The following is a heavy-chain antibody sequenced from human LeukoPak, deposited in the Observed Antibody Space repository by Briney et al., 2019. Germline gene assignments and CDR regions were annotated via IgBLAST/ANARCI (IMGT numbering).Heavy chain of an antibody. V-gene: IGHV1-2*06. CDR3: AFSAGRDLGYCSGGSCPFDY. D-gene: IGHD2-15*01. Sequence: ASVKVSCKASGYTFTGHYMHWVRQAPGQGLEWMGRINPNSGGTNYAQKFQGRVTMTRDTSISTAYMELSRLRSDDTAVYYCAFSAGRDLGYCSGGSCPFDYWGQGTLVTVSS. CDR2: INPNSGGT. CDR1: GYTFTGHY. J-gene: IGHJ4*02.